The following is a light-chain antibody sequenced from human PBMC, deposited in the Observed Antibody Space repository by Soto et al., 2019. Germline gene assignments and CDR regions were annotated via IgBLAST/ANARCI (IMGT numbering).Light chain of an antibody. CDR2: DAS. V-gene: IGKV1-33*01. Sequence: DSQLTQSPSSLSPYLLDIVTNTCQASQDIRNYLNWHQQKPGKAPKALIHDASNLATGVPSRFSVSGSGTDFTFPINSLQTEAIGTNYCRQYEDVPSVGGGTKVDIK. CDR3: RQYEDVPS. J-gene: IGKJ4*01. CDR1: QDIRNY.